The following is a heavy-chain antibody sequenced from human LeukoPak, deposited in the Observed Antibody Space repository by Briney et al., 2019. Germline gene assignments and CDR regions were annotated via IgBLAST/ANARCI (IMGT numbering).Heavy chain of an antibody. J-gene: IGHJ3*02. V-gene: IGHV4-59*02. CDR1: GGSVSVYY. Sequence: PSETLSLTCAVSGGSVSVYYWSWIRQPPGKGLEWIGYIYYSGSTNYNPSLKSRVTISVDTSKNQFSLKLRSVTAADTAVYYCARESSVPAAPQDAFDIWGQGTMVTVSS. D-gene: IGHD2-2*01. CDR3: ARESSVPAAPQDAFDI. CDR2: IYYSGST.